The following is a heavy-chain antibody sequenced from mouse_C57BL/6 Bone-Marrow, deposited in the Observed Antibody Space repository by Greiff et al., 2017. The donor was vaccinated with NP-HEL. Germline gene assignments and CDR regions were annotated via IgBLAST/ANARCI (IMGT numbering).Heavy chain of an antibody. V-gene: IGHV1-50*01. Sequence: QVQLQQPGAELVKPGASVKLSCKASGYTFTSYWMQWVKQRPGQGLEWIGEIDPSDSYTNYNQKFKSKATLTVDKPSSTAYMQLSSLTSEDSAVYYCARSGDYLFAYWGQGTLVTVYA. J-gene: IGHJ3*01. CDR3: ARSGDYLFAY. D-gene: IGHD2-4*01. CDR2: IDPSDSYT. CDR1: GYTFTSYW.